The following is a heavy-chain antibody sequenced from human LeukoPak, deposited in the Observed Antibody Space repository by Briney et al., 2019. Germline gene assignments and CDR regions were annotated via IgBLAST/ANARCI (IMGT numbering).Heavy chain of an antibody. CDR2: IWYDGSNK. V-gene: IGHV3-33*03. Sequence: GRSLRLSCAASGFTFSSYGMHWVRQAPGKGLEWVAVIWYDGSNKYYGDSVKGRFTISRDNAKNSLYLQMNSLRAEDTAVYYCARGQQLVRSAPFDPWGQGTLVTVSS. CDR1: GFTFSSYG. CDR3: ARGQQLVRSAPFDP. J-gene: IGHJ5*02. D-gene: IGHD6-13*01.